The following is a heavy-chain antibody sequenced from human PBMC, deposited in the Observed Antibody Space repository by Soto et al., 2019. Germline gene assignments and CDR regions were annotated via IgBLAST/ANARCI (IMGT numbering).Heavy chain of an antibody. CDR3: TRLDDFWSGYYPDY. J-gene: IGHJ4*02. D-gene: IGHD3-3*01. CDR1: GFTFSGSA. CDR2: IRSKANSYAT. Sequence: EVQLVESGGGLVQPGGSLKLSCAASGFTFSGSAMHWVRQASGKGLEWVGRIRSKANSYATEYAASVKGRFTISRDDSKNTAYLQMNSLKTEDTAVYYCTRLDDFWSGYYPDYWGQGTLVTVSS. V-gene: IGHV3-73*02.